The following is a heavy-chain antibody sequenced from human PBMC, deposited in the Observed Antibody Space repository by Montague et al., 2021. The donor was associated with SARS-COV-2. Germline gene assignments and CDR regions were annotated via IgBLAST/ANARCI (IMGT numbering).Heavy chain of an antibody. Sequence: SETLSLTCTVSGGSISSSCYFWGWIRPPPGKGLEWIGSIYYSGSTYYNPSLKSRVTISVDTSKNQFSLKLSSVTAADTAVFYCARKTSRGLTIFGVVTASYCFDYWGQGTLVTVSS. CDR2: IYYSGST. CDR1: GGSISSSCYF. J-gene: IGHJ4*02. D-gene: IGHD3-3*01. V-gene: IGHV4-39*01. CDR3: ARKTSRGLTIFGVVTASYCFDY.